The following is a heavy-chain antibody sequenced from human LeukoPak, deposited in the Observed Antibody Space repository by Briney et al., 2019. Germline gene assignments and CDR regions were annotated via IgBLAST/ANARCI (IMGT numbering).Heavy chain of an antibody. J-gene: IGHJ4*02. CDR3: ARVTVAGLIGY. CDR1: GGSVSSGSYC. CDR2: IYYSGSP. Sequence: PLETLSLTCTVSGGSVSSGSYCWSWIRQPPGKGLEWIGYIYYSGSPNYNPSLKSRVTISVDTSKNQFSLKLSSVTAADTAVYYCARVTVAGLIGYWGQGTLVTVSS. V-gene: IGHV4-61*01. D-gene: IGHD6-19*01.